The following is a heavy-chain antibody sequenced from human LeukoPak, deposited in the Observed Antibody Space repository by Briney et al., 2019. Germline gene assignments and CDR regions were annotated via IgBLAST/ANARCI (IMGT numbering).Heavy chain of an antibody. D-gene: IGHD3-9*01. J-gene: IGHJ6*04. V-gene: IGHV4-59*01. CDR2: IYYSERT. CDR1: VGSSSSYY. CDR3: RRAGQYSDILDGSIYYYYGIDV. Sequence: PSETLSLTCTVSVGSSSSYYWRWLRHPPGKGLEGFRYIYYSERTNYNPSLESRVTISEDTSKNQFSLKLSSATAADTAVYHCRRAGQYSDILDGSIYYYYGIDVWGNGNTVTVSS.